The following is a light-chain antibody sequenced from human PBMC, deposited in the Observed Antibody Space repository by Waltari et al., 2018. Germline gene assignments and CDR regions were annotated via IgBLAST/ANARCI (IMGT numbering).Light chain of an antibody. J-gene: IGLJ3*02. Sequence: QSALTQPAAVSGSPGQSITISCTGTSSDVRAYTYVPWYQQTPGKAPRLIIYEVGDRPSGVSNRFSGSKSGYTAFLTISGLQAEDEADYYCSSYTTSKSWVFGGGTKLTVL. CDR1: SSDVRAYTY. V-gene: IGLV2-14*01. CDR3: SSYTTSKSWV. CDR2: EVG.